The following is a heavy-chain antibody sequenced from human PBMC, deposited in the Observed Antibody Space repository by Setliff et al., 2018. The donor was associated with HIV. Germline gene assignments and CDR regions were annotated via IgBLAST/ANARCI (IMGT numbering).Heavy chain of an antibody. CDR3: ARTVHGVNDPYYYYYGMDV. CDR2: MNPNSGNT. V-gene: IGHV1-8*02. CDR1: GYTFTSYD. D-gene: IGHD4-17*01. J-gene: IGHJ6*02. Sequence: ASVKVSCKASGYTFTSYDINWVRQATGQGLEWMGWMNPNSGNTGYAQKFQGRVTMTRNTSISTAYMELSSLRSEDTAVYYCARTVHGVNDPYYYYYGMDVWGQGTTVTVSS.